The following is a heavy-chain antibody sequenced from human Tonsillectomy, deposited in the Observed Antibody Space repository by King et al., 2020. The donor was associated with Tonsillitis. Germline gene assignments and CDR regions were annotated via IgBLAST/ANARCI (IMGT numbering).Heavy chain of an antibody. J-gene: IGHJ4*02. CDR1: GFTFDEYA. Sequence: VQLVESGGGLVQPGRSLRLSCVVSGFTFDEYAMHWVRQVPGKGLEWVSGISWNSDTIGYADSVKGRFTISRDNAKNSLYLQMDRLRGDDTALYFCAKAMAPDTTSWLNYWGQGTLVTVSS. CDR3: AKAMAPDTTSWLNY. D-gene: IGHD2-2*01. V-gene: IGHV3-9*01. CDR2: ISWNSDTI.